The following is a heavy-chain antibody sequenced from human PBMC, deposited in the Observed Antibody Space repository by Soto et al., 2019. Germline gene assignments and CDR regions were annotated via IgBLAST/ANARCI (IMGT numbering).Heavy chain of an antibody. CDR1: GGSISSGGYY. J-gene: IGHJ4*02. V-gene: IGHV4-31*03. D-gene: IGHD2-8*01. CDR2: IYYSGST. CDR3: ARGAYNGFDY. Sequence: SETLSLTCTVSGGSISSGGYYWSWIRQHPGKGLEWIGYIYYSGSTYYNPSLKSRVTISVDTSKNQFSLKLSSVTAADTAVYYCARGAYNGFDYWGQGTLVTVSS.